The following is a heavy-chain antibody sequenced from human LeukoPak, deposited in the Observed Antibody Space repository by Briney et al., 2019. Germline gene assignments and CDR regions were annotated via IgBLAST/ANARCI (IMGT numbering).Heavy chain of an antibody. Sequence: GGSLRLSCTASGFSFSDYSMNWVRQAPGKGLEWVSSISRRSRHVYYAGSVKGRFTISRDNAWNSLYLQMNSLRAEDMAVYFCVRDLLGSGSTTAYLHHWGQGTLITVSS. D-gene: IGHD1-1*01. CDR1: GFSFSDYS. CDR2: ISRRSRHV. J-gene: IGHJ1*01. V-gene: IGHV3-21*01. CDR3: VRDLLGSGSTTAYLHH.